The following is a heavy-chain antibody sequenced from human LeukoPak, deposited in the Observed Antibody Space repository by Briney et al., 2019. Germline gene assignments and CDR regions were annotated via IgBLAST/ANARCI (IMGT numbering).Heavy chain of an antibody. CDR1: GFTFSSYS. J-gene: IGHJ4*02. CDR2: ISSSSSYT. D-gene: IGHD1-1*01. CDR3: AKDWDRYNWNEDY. V-gene: IGHV3-21*01. Sequence: GGSLRLSCAASGFTFSSYSMNWVRQAPGKGLEWVSSISSSSSYTYYADSMKGRFTISRDNSKNTLYLQMNSLRAEDTAVYYCAKDWDRYNWNEDYWGQGTLVTVSS.